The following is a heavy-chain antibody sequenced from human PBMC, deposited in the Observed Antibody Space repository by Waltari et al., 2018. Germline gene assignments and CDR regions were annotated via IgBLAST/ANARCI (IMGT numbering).Heavy chain of an antibody. CDR3: ARVWRNYHYYGMDV. CDR1: GLSLSSHY. J-gene: IGHJ6*02. Sequence: EVQLVETGGGLTQPGGSLRLSCSASGLSLSSHYISWVRQAPGRGLEWVSTMYDGGSSYYADSVKGRLTISRDNSKNTVYLQMNSLRVDDTAVYYCARVWRNYHYYGMDVWGQGTTVTVSS. CDR2: MYDGGSS. V-gene: IGHV3-53*02. D-gene: IGHD3-16*01.